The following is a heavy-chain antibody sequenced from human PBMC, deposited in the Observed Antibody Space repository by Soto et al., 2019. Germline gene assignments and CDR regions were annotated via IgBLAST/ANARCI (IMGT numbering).Heavy chain of an antibody. D-gene: IGHD2-2*01. J-gene: IGHJ5*01. CDR1: GYTSADFG. CDR3: VRDQKYFRVNCNWFDS. CDR2: VSGNNGAS. V-gene: IGHV1-18*04. Sequence: QVQLMQSGTEVKKPGASVTVSCKASGYTSADFGISWVRQAPGQGLEWMGWVSGNNGASNPAPKVQGRITMTLDTSTGVSYMALRSLSSVDPAIYYCVRDQKYFRVNCNWFDSWGQGTLVSVSS.